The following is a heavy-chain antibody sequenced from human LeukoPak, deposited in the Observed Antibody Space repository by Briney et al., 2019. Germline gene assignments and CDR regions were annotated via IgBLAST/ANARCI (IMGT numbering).Heavy chain of an antibody. CDR3: AREGQQLVDY. CDR2: ISSSSSYT. J-gene: IGHJ4*02. D-gene: IGHD6-13*01. CDR1: GFTFSDYY. Sequence: GGSLRLSCAASGFTFSDYYMSWIRQAPGKGLEWVSYISSSSSYTNYAESVKGRFTISRDNAKNSLYLQMNSLRAEDTAVYYCAREGQQLVDYWGQGTLVTVSS. V-gene: IGHV3-11*06.